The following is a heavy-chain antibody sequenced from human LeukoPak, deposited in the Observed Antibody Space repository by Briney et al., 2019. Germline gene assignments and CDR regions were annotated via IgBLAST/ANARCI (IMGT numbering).Heavy chain of an antibody. V-gene: IGHV1-2*02. CDR3: ACIAAAGTRAFDY. CDR1: GYTFTGYY. Sequence: ASVKVSCKASGYTFTGYYMHWVRQAPGQGLEWMGWINPNSGGTNYAQKFQGRVTMTRDTSISTVYMELSSLRSEDTAVYYCACIAAAGTRAFDYWGQGTLVTVSS. J-gene: IGHJ4*02. D-gene: IGHD6-13*01. CDR2: INPNSGGT.